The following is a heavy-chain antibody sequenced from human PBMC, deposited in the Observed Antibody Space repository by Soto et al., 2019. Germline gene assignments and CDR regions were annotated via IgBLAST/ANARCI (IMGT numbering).Heavy chain of an antibody. V-gene: IGHV4-39*01. Sequence: SETLSLSSTVSGDSISSSTPRWRWTRQPPGKGLEYIGSVYYGAAIFYSGNIYYNPSLKSRVTISVDTSKNQFSLRLSSVTAADTGVYYCVRYDRINMKPYSPEGFHIWGQGTMVTVSS. J-gene: IGHJ3*02. D-gene: IGHD3-3*02. CDR3: VRYDRINMKPYSPEGFHI. CDR2: VYYGAAIFYSGNI. CDR1: GDSISSSTPR.